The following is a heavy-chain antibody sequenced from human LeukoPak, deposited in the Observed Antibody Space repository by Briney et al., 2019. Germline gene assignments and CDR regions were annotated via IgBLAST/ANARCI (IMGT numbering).Heavy chain of an antibody. J-gene: IGHJ4*02. CDR1: GFTFSNHA. Sequence: PGGSLRLSCEASGFTFSNHAMHWVRQAPGKGLEWVALIYYDGDKKYYAESLQGRFTISRDNSKNTVYLEMDSLRADDTAVYYCARDPLTSGSYDYWGQGTLVTVSS. D-gene: IGHD1-26*01. CDR3: ARDPLTSGSYDY. V-gene: IGHV3-30*04. CDR2: IYYDGDKK.